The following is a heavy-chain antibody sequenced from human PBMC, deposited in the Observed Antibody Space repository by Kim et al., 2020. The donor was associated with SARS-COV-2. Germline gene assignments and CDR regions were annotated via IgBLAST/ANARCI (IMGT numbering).Heavy chain of an antibody. Sequence: GSVKGRFTISRDNSKNTLYLQMNSRRAEDTAVYYCAKHRVVVVPAANFDYWGQGTLVTVSS. J-gene: IGHJ4*02. V-gene: IGHV3-23*01. CDR3: AKHRVVVVPAANFDY. D-gene: IGHD2-2*01.